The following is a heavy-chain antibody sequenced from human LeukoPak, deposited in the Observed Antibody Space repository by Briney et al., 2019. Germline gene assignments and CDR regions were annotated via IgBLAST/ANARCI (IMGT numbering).Heavy chain of an antibody. CDR2: IYYSGST. V-gene: IGHV4-59*01. CDR1: GGSISSYY. Sequence: PSETLSLTCTVSGGSISSYYWSWIRQPPGKGLEWIGSIYYSGSTDYNPSLKSRVIISVDTSKNQFSLSLISVTAADTAVYYCARDGVSALNLYSDLWGRGTLVTVSS. D-gene: IGHD3-3*01. J-gene: IGHJ2*01. CDR3: ARDGVSALNLYSDL.